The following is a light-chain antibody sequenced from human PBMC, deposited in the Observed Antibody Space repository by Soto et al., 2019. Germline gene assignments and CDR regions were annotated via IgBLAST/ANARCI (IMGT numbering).Light chain of an antibody. CDR3: QKYNSFPPT. J-gene: IGKJ4*01. Sequence: DFQMTQSPSSLSASVGDRVTITCRASQDISNDIAWYQQKPGKPPNLLISSSSTLQSGVPSRFSGTGYGTDFTLTIANLQPDDVATDYCQKYNSFPPTCGGGTKVDI. CDR2: SSS. CDR1: QDISND. V-gene: IGKV1-27*01.